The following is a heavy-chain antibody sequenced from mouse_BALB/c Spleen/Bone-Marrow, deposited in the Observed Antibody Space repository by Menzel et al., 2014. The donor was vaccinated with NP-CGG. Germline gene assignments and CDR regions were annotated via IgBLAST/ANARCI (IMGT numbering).Heavy chain of an antibody. V-gene: IGHV1-7*01. J-gene: IGHJ4*01. D-gene: IGHD2-1*01. CDR3: ARPYGNYYLDY. CDR2: INPSTGYT. CDR1: GYTFTSYW. Sequence: QVQLQQSGAELAKPGASVKLSCKASGYTFTSYWMHWVKQRPGQGLEWIGYINPSTGYTEYNQKFKDKATMTADKSSSTAYMQLSSLTSEDSAFYYGARPYGNYYLDYWGQGTPVTVSS.